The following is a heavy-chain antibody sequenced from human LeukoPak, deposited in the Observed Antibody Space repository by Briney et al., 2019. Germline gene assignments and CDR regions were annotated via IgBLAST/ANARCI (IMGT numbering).Heavy chain of an antibody. Sequence: GDALKLSGKGSGYSFRSYFIGWARQMPGKGVDWMGIIYRGCSETRYSPSFQGQVTISDDKSISTDYLHWSSLKASDTAIYYCARPRRGYSGAFEMWAQRTMVTVPS. CDR3: ARPRRGYSGAFEM. V-gene: IGHV5-51*01. CDR2: IYRGCSET. J-gene: IGHJ3*02. D-gene: IGHD2-15*01. CDR1: GYSFRSYF.